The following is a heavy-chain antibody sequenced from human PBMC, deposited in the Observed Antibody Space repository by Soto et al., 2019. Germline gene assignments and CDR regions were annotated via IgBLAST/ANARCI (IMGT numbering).Heavy chain of an antibody. V-gene: IGHV3-23*01. CDR3: AKSDYVYYVGGAFDL. D-gene: IGHD3-10*02. CDR1: GFTFRDYA. J-gene: IGHJ3*01. CDR2: ISGSGGTT. Sequence: GGSLRLSCAASGFTFRDYAMTWFRQAPGKGLEWVSGISGSGGTTYFADSVKGRFTISRDNSDNTVFLQMNSLRVEDTAIYYCAKSDYVYYVGGAFDLWGQGTVVTVSS.